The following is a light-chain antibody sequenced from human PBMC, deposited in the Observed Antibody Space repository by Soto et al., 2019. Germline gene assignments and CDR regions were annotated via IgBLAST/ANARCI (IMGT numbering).Light chain of an antibody. J-gene: IGLJ2*01. CDR1: SSDVGRYNY. V-gene: IGLV2-14*03. CDR3: SSYTSRSTEV. CDR2: DVS. Sequence: QSALTQPASLSGSPGQSITISCTGTSSDVGRYNYVSWYQQHPGKAPKLMIYDVSNRPSGVSDRFSGSKSGNTASLTISGLQAEDEADYYCSSYTSRSTEVFGGGTKLTVL.